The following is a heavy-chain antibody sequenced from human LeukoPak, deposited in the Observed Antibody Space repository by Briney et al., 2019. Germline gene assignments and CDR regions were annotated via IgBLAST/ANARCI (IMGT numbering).Heavy chain of an antibody. D-gene: IGHD2-2*01. Sequence: GGSLRLSCAASGFTFRTYPMSSLRQAPGQGLEWVSAISGSGSGGSTYYADSVKGRFTISRDNSKNTLYLQMSSLRGEDTAVYYCAKRPSTSWYEDIFDIWGQGTMVTVSS. J-gene: IGHJ3*02. CDR1: GFTFRTYP. CDR3: AKRPSTSWYEDIFDI. CDR2: ISGSGSGGST. V-gene: IGHV3-23*01.